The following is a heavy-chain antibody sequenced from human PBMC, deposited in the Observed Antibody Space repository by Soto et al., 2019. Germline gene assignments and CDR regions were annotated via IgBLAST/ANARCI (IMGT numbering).Heavy chain of an antibody. CDR2: IDNKGST. D-gene: IGHD3-16*01. V-gene: IGHV4-39*01. CDR1: GDSIRSSSYY. Sequence: QLQLQESGPGLVKPSETLSLTCSVSGDSIRSSSYYWGWIRQSPGKGLEWIGTIDNKGSTYYKSSLKTRVNISADMSKNHFSLRVTSVTAADTGVFYCATLGRLAFDIWGQGKAVTVSS. J-gene: IGHJ3*02. CDR3: ATLGRLAFDI.